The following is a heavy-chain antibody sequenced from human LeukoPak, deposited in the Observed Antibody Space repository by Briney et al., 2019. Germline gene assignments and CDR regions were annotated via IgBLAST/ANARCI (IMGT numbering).Heavy chain of an antibody. J-gene: IGHJ6*02. Sequence: PGGSLRLSCAASGFTFTKYWMSWVRQAPGKGLEWVANIKQDGSEKYYVDSVKGRLTISRDNAKNSLFLQMNSLRDEDTAVYYCARDDCGGGTCRDNFYFFGMDVWGQGTTVTVSS. D-gene: IGHD2-15*01. CDR1: GFTFTKYW. V-gene: IGHV3-7*01. CDR2: IKQDGSEK. CDR3: ARDDCGGGTCRDNFYFFGMDV.